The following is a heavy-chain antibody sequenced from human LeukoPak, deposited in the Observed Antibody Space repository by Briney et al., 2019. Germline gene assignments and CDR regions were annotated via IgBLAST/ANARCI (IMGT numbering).Heavy chain of an antibody. J-gene: IGHJ3*02. V-gene: IGHV4-59*11. Sequence: SETLSLTCTVSGGSLSNHYWSWIRQPPGKGLEWIGHIYDSGSTTYNPSLKSRVTMSVDTSKNQISLKLSSATAADTAVYYCARDGAYGGAFDIWGQGTMVTVSS. CDR2: IYDSGST. CDR3: ARDGAYGGAFDI. D-gene: IGHD4-23*01. CDR1: GGSLSNHY.